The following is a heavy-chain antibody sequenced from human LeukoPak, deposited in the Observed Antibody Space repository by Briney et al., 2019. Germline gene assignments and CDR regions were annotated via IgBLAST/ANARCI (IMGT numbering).Heavy chain of an antibody. CDR2: INPNSGGT. D-gene: IGHD3-22*01. CDR3: ARELVTMIVVPYFDY. J-gene: IGHJ4*02. V-gene: IGHV1-2*02. CDR1: GYTFTGYY. Sequence: GASVKVSCKASGYTFTGYYMHWVRQAPGQGLEWMGWINPNSGGTNYAQKFQGRVTMTRDTSISTAYMELSRLGSDDTAVYYCARELVTMIVVPYFDYWGQGTLVTVSS.